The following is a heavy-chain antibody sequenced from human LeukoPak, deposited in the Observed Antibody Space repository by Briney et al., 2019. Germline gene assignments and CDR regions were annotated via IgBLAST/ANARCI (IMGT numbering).Heavy chain of an antibody. D-gene: IGHD2/OR15-2a*01. V-gene: IGHV3-23*01. CDR2: ISGSGGST. J-gene: IGHJ4*02. CDR3: AKVRISITPSDY. Sequence: GGSLRLSCAASGFTFNNYWMSWVRQAPGKGLEWVSAISGSGGSTYYADSVKGRFTISRDNSKNTLYLQMNSLRAEDTAVYYCAKVRISITPSDYWGQGTLVTVSS. CDR1: GFTFNNYW.